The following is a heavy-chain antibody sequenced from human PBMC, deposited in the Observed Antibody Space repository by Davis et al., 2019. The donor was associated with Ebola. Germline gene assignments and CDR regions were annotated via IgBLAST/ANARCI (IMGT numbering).Heavy chain of an antibody. CDR3: VRGWGRSGLDV. J-gene: IGHJ6*02. CDR1: GDSVFGKNGA. V-gene: IGHV6-1*01. Sequence: HSQTLSLTCAISGDSVFGKNGAWNWIRQSPSRGLEWLGRTYYSSKWYIDYAGSVKGRITINPDTSKNQLSLQLNSVTPEDTAVYYCVRGWGRSGLDVWGQGTTVTVSS. CDR2: TYYSSKWYI. D-gene: IGHD3-16*01.